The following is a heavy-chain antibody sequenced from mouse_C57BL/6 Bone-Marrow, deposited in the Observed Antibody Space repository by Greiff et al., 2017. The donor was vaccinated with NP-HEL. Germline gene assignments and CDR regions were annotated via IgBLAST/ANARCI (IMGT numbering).Heavy chain of an antibody. CDR2: IDPSDSYT. CDR3: ARENYYGSSFYFDY. Sequence: QVQLQQPGAELVMPGASVKLSCKASGYTFTSYWMHWVKQRPGPGLEWIGEIDPSDSYTNYNQKFKGKSTLTVDKSSSTAYMQLSSLTSEDSAVYYCARENYYGSSFYFDYGGQGTTLTVSS. D-gene: IGHD1-1*01. J-gene: IGHJ2*01. CDR1: GYTFTSYW. V-gene: IGHV1-69*01.